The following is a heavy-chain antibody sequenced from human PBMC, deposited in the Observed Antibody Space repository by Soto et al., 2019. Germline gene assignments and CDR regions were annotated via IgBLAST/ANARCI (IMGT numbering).Heavy chain of an antibody. Sequence: PGESMKISCNGFGSNFIKYWLIWMRQMTRKGLEWMGRIDPTDSDTNYSPSFQGHVTISVDKSITTAFLQCSSLQASDTDIYYCARRALTMPRTCNDMDVWGQGTTVTFSS. CDR2: IDPTDSDT. J-gene: IGHJ6*02. V-gene: IGHV5-10-1*01. D-gene: IGHD3-3*01. CDR1: GSNFIKYW. CDR3: ARRALTMPRTCNDMDV.